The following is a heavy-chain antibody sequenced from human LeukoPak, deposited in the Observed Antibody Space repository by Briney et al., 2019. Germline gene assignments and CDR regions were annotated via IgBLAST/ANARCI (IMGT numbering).Heavy chain of an antibody. CDR3: ARTRSSIAAPRYYMDV. CDR2: INHSGST. V-gene: IGHV4-34*01. D-gene: IGHD6-6*01. J-gene: IGHJ6*03. CDR1: VGSFSGYY. Sequence: SETLSLTCAVCVGSFSGYYWSWIRQPPGKGLDWIGEINHSGSTNYNPSLKSRVTISVDTSKNQFSLKLSSVTAADTAVYYCARTRSSIAAPRYYMDVWGKGTTVTVSS.